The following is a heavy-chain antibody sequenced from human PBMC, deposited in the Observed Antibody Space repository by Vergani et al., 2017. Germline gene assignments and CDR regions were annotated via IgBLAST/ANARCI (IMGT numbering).Heavy chain of an antibody. CDR3: ARPRITMVRGVGLAPGYMDV. CDR1: GGSISSYY. V-gene: IGHV4-59*01. D-gene: IGHD3-10*01. J-gene: IGHJ6*03. CDR2: IYYSGST. Sequence: QVQLQESGPGLVKPSETLSLTCTVSGGSISSYYWSWIRPPPGKGLEWIGYIYYSGSTNYNPSLKCRVTISVDTSKNQFSLKLSSVTAADTAVYYCARPRITMVRGVGLAPGYMDVWGKGTTVTVSS.